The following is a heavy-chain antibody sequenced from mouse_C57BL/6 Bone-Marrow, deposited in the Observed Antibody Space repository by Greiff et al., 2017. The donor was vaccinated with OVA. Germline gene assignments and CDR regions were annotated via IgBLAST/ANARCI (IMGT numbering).Heavy chain of an antibody. CDR1: GYTFTSYG. V-gene: IGHV1-58*01. CDR3: ARSARDYGYDRSWFAY. J-gene: IGHJ3*01. CDR2: IYIGNGYT. D-gene: IGHD2-2*01. Sequence: EVQLQESGAELVRPGSSVKMSCKTSGYTFTSYGINWVKQRPGQGLEWIGYIYIGNGYTEYNEKFKGKATLTSDTSSSTAYMQLSSLTSEDSAIYFCARSARDYGYDRSWFAYWGQGTLVTVSA.